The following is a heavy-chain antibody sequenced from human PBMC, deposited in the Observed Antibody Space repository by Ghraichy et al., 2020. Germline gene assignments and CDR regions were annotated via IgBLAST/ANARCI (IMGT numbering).Heavy chain of an antibody. V-gene: IGHV3-23*01. CDR1: GFTFDTNA. J-gene: IGHJ4*02. CDR2: ISGGGGGT. D-gene: IGHD3-16*01. CDR3: AKDWAWGWDS. Sequence: GESLNISCTASGFTFDTNAMTWVRQAPGKGLEWVSHISGGGGGTNYADSVRGRFTISRDISKKMVYLQMNSLSAEDTAVYYCAKDWAWGWDSWGQGTLVTVSS.